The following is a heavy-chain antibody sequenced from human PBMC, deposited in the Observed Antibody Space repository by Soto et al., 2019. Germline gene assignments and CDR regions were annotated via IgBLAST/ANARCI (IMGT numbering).Heavy chain of an antibody. CDR3: ASSYNFWSGPITGWDV. J-gene: IGHJ6*04. CDR2: ISSSSSTI. V-gene: IGHV3-48*01. Sequence: GGSLRLSCAASGFTFSSYSMNWVRQAPGKGLEWVSYISSSSSTIYYADSVKGRFTISRDNAKNSLYLQMNSLRAEDTAVYYCASSYNFWSGPITGWDVWGKGTTVTVSS. D-gene: IGHD3-3*01. CDR1: GFTFSSYS.